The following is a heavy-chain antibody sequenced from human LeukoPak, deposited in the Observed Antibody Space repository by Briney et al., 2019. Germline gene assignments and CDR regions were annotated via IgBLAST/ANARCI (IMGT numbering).Heavy chain of an antibody. V-gene: IGHV3-23*01. Sequence: PGGSLRLSCAASGFTFSSYAMSWVRQAPGKGLEWVSAISGSGGSTYYADSVKGRFTISRDNSKNTLYLQMNSLRAEDTAVYYCAKWSRMVRGVNPDYWGQGTLVTVSS. CDR1: GFTFSSYA. CDR2: ISGSGGST. J-gene: IGHJ4*02. D-gene: IGHD3-10*01. CDR3: AKWSRMVRGVNPDY.